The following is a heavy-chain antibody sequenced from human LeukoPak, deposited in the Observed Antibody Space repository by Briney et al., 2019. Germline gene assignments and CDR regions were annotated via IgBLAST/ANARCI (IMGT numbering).Heavy chain of an antibody. CDR2: INHSGST. CDR3: ARDRYYDSSGSDWFDP. D-gene: IGHD3-22*01. CDR1: GGSFSGYY. Sequence: PSETLSLTCAVYGGSFSGYYWSWIRQPPGKGLEWIGEINHSGSTNYNPSLKSRVTISVDTSKNQFSLKLSSVTAADTAVYYCARDRYYDSSGSDWFDPWGQGTLVTVSS. J-gene: IGHJ5*02. V-gene: IGHV4-34*01.